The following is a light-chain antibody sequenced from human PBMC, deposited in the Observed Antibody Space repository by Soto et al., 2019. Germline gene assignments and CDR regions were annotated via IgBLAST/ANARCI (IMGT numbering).Light chain of an antibody. CDR2: GAS. V-gene: IGKV3-20*01. J-gene: IGKJ1*01. CDR1: QSVSSSF. Sequence: EIVLTQSPGTLSLSPGERATLSCRASQSVSSSFLAWYQQKPGQAPRLRIYGASTRATGIPDRFSGSGSGPDFTLTISRLEPEDFAVYYCQQYDSSPWTFGQGTKVEIK. CDR3: QQYDSSPWT.